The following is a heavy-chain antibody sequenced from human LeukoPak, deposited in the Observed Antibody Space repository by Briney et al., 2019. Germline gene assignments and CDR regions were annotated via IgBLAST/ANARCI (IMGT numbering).Heavy chain of an antibody. CDR1: GGSISSGGDY. D-gene: IGHD2-2*01. J-gene: IGHJ3*02. CDR3: ARANRRCTSTSCSDAFDI. V-gene: IGHV4-31*03. Sequence: SQTLSLTCTVSGGSISSGGDYWSWIRHHPGKGLEWIGYIYFSGNTYYNPSLKSRLTISVDTSKNQFSLNLNSVTAADTAVYYCARANRRCTSTSCSDAFDIWGQGTTDTVSS. CDR2: IYFSGNT.